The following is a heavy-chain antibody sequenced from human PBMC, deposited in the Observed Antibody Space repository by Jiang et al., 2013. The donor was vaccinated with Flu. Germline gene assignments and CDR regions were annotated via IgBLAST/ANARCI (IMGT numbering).Heavy chain of an antibody. Sequence: KPGSSVKVSCKASGGTFSSYTISWVRQAPGQGLEWMGRIIPILGIANYAQKFQGRVTITADKSTSTAYMELSSLRSEDTAVYYCASPYYDSSGYYHALFDYWGQGTLVTVSS. CDR1: GGTFSSYT. D-gene: IGHD3-22*01. J-gene: IGHJ4*02. V-gene: IGHV1-69*02. CDR2: IIPILGIA. CDR3: ASPYYDSSGYYHALFDY.